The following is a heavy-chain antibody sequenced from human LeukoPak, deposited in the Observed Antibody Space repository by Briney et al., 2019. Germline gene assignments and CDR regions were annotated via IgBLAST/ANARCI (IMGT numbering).Heavy chain of an antibody. J-gene: IGHJ6*02. CDR1: GYTFTSYY. CDR3: ARDHCSGGSCYPYYYYGMDV. CDR2: INPSGGST. Sequence: GASVKVSCKASGYTFTSYYMHWVRQAPGQGLEWMGIINPSGGSTSYAQKFQGRVTMIRDTSTSTVYMELSSLRSEDTAVYYCARDHCSGGSCYPYYYYGMDVWGQGTTVTVSS. D-gene: IGHD2-15*01. V-gene: IGHV1-46*01.